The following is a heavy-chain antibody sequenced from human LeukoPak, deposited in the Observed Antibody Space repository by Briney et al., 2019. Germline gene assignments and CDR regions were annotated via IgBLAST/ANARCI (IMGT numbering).Heavy chain of an antibody. CDR2: INPNSGGT. Sequence: GASVKVSCKASGYTFTGYYMHWVRQAPGQGLEWMGWINPNSGGTNYAQKFQGRVTMTMDTSISTAYMELSRLRSDDTAVYYCARDLTMLRGEYCFDYWGQGTLVTVSS. CDR1: GYTFTGYY. V-gene: IGHV1-2*02. CDR3: ARDLTMLRGEYCFDY. J-gene: IGHJ4*02. D-gene: IGHD3-10*01.